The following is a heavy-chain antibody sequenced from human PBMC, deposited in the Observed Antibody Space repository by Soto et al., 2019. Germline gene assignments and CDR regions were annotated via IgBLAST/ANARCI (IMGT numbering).Heavy chain of an antibody. CDR3: ARDVGSGWRHSDY. CDR1: GYTFITYG. Sequence: ASVKVSCKASGYTFITYGVSWVRQAPGQGLEWMGWISAYNGDTNYAQNLQGRVTMTTDTSTTTAYMELRSLRSDDTAVYYCARDVGSGWRHSDYWGQGTLVTVSS. V-gene: IGHV1-18*01. D-gene: IGHD6-19*01. CDR2: ISAYNGDT. J-gene: IGHJ4*02.